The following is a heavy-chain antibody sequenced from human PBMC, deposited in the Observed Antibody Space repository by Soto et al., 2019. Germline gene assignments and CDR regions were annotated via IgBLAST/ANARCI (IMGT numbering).Heavy chain of an antibody. CDR3: ARQGTKRLTSGDDAFDI. J-gene: IGHJ3*02. V-gene: IGHV1-69*02. Sequence: SVKVSCKASGCTFSSYTISWVRQAPGQGLEWMGRIIPILGIANYAQKFQGRVTITADKFTSTAYMELSSLRSEDTAVYYCARQGTKRLTSGDDAFDIWGQGTMVTVSS. D-gene: IGHD3-16*01. CDR1: GCTFSSYT. CDR2: IIPILGIA.